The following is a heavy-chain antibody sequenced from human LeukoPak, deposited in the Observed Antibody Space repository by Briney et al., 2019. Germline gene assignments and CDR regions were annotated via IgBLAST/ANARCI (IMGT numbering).Heavy chain of an antibody. CDR3: ARDDSSGWYPTGYFDY. CDR1: GGPISSGGYY. Sequence: SETLSLTCTVSGGPISSGGYYWSWIRQHPGKGLEWIGYIYYSGSTYYNPSLKSRVTISVDTSKNQFSLKLSSVTAADTAVYYCARDDSSGWYPTGYFDYWGQGTLVTVSS. V-gene: IGHV4-31*03. D-gene: IGHD6-19*01. J-gene: IGHJ4*02. CDR2: IYYSGST.